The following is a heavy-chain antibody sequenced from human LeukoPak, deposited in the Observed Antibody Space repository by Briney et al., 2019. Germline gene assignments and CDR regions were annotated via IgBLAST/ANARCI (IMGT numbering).Heavy chain of an antibody. V-gene: IGHV3-48*03. CDR1: GFTFNTYD. CDR3: ARDIEAAGLFLDY. CDR2: ISGSGGTI. J-gene: IGHJ4*02. Sequence: GGSLRLSCAASGFTFNTYDMNWVRQAPGKGLEWVSYISGSGGTIYYADSVEGRFTISRDNAKNSLYLQMNSLRAEDTAVYYCARDIEAAGLFLDYWGQGTLVTVSS. D-gene: IGHD6-13*01.